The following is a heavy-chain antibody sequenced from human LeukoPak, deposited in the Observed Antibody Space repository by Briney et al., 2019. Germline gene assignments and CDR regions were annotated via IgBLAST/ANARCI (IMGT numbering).Heavy chain of an antibody. CDR1: GGSFSGYY. D-gene: IGHD3-9*01. V-gene: IGHV4-34*01. CDR2: INHSGST. CDR3: ARGRGSIRYFDWLSGGVNDY. J-gene: IGHJ4*02. Sequence: SETLSLTCAVYGGSFSGYYWSWIRQPPGKGLEWIGEINHSGSTNYNPSLKSRVTISVDTSKNQFSLKLSSATAADTAVYYCARGRGSIRYFDWLSGGVNDYWGQGTLVTVSS.